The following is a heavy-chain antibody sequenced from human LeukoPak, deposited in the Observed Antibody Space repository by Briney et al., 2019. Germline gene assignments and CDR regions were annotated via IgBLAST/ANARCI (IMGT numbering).Heavy chain of an antibody. CDR2: LSYDESDK. J-gene: IGHJ4*02. CDR3: AKDYIAAAGIFDY. D-gene: IGHD6-13*01. Sequence: PGGSLRLSCAASGFSSSTYGMHWVRQAPGKGLEWVAALSYDESDKYYADSVKGRFTISRDNSKNTLYLQMNSLRAEDTAVYYCAKDYIAAAGIFDYWGQGTLVTVSS. CDR1: GFSSSTYG. V-gene: IGHV3-30*18.